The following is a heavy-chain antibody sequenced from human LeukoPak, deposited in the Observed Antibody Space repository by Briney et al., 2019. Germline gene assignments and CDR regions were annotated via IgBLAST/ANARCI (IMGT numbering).Heavy chain of an antibody. D-gene: IGHD3-10*01. CDR2: ISSSGTTI. CDR1: GFTFSSYE. V-gene: IGHV3-48*03. Sequence: QPGGSLRLSCAASGFTFSSYEMNWVRQAPGKGLEWVSYISSSGTTIYYADSVKGRFTISRDNAKNSLYLQMNSLRAEDTAAYYCARPDGDYYYGSGSYFHYWGQGTLVTVSS. CDR3: ARPDGDYYYGSGSYFHY. J-gene: IGHJ4*02.